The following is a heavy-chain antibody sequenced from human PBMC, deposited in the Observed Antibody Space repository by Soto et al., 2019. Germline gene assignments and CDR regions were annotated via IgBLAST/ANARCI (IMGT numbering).Heavy chain of an antibody. CDR2: ISAYNGNT. CDR1: GYTFTSYD. J-gene: IGHJ4*02. CDR3: ARVPNCSSTSCYNYN. D-gene: IGHD2-2*02. V-gene: IGHV1-18*01. Sequence: GASVKVSCKASGYTFTSYDISWVRQAPGQGLEWMGWISAYNGNTNYAQKLQGRVTMTTDTSTSTAYMELRSLRSDDTAVYYCARVPNCSSTSCYNYNWGQGTLVTVSS.